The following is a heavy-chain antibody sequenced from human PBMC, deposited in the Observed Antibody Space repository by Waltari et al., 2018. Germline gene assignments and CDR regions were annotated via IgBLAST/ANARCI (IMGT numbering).Heavy chain of an antibody. Sequence: EVQLVESGGGLVQPGGSLRLSCAASGFTISNYWMHWVRQGPGKRLVLGSRLKSVGSRTTYADSVKGRFTISRDNAKNKLYLQMNSLRAEDTAVYYCVRYTSSWDWGQGTLVTVSS. J-gene: IGHJ4*02. CDR2: LKSVGSRT. D-gene: IGHD6-13*01. CDR3: VRYTSSWD. V-gene: IGHV3-74*01. CDR1: GFTISNYW.